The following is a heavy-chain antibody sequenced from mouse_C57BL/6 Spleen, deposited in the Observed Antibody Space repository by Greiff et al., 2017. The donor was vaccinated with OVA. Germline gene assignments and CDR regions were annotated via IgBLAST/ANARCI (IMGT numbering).Heavy chain of an antibody. D-gene: IGHD4-1*01. Sequence: VQLQESGPGLVQPSQSLSITCTVSGFSLTSYGVHWVRQSPGKGLEWLGVIWRGGSTDYNAAFMSRLSITKDNSKSQVFFKMNSLQADDTAIYYCAKSLLGSYAMDYWGQGTSVTVSS. CDR3: AKSLLGSYAMDY. CDR1: GFSLTSYG. V-gene: IGHV2-5*01. J-gene: IGHJ4*01. CDR2: IWRGGST.